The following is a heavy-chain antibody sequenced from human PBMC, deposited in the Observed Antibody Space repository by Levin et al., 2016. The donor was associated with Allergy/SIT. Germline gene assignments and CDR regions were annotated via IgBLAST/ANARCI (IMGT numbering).Heavy chain of an antibody. CDR3: ARKGSSRWFDP. CDR2: IYYSGST. J-gene: IGHJ5*02. V-gene: IGHV4-39*01. Sequence: GSLRLSCTVSGGSISSSSYYWGWIRQPPGKGLEWIGSIYYSGSTYYNPSLKSRVTISVDTSKNQFSLKLSSVTAADTAVYYCARKGSSRWFDPWGQGTLVTVSS. D-gene: IGHD6-13*01. CDR1: GGSISSSSYY.